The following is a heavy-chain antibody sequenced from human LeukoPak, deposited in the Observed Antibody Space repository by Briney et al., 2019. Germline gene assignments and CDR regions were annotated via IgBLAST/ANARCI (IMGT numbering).Heavy chain of an antibody. Sequence: KSGGSLRLSCAASGFTFSSYSMNWVRQAPGKGLEWVSSISSSSSYIYYADSVKGRFTISRDNAKNSLYLQMNSLRAEDTAVYYCARDGGLLWFGESYTAYYFDYWGQGTLVTVPS. CDR3: ARDGGLLWFGESYTAYYFDY. CDR1: GFTFSSYS. J-gene: IGHJ4*02. D-gene: IGHD3-10*01. CDR2: ISSSSSYI. V-gene: IGHV3-21*01.